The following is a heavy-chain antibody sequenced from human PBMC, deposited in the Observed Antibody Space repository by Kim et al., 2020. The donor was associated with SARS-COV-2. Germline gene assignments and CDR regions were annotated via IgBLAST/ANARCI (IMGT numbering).Heavy chain of an antibody. CDR3: ARDRLVWGDAFDI. D-gene: IGHD3-16*01. CDR2: IWYDGSNK. CDR1: GFTFSSYG. V-gene: IGHV3-33*01. J-gene: IGHJ3*02. Sequence: GGSLRLSCAASGFTFSSYGMHWVRQAPGKGLEWVAVIWYDGSNKYYADSVKGRFTISRDNSKNTLYLQMNSLRAEDTAVYYCARDRLVWGDAFDIWGQGTMVTVSS.